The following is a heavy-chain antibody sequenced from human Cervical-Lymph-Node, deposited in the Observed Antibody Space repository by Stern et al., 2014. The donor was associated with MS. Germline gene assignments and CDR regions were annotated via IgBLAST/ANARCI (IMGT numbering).Heavy chain of an antibody. D-gene: IGHD6-19*01. CDR1: GCSINIGDYY. CDR2: IYNIGSS. J-gene: IGHJ4*02. V-gene: IGHV4-31*03. Sequence: VQLVESGPGLVKPSQTLSLTCTVSGCSINIGDYYWSWIRHLPGKGLEWIGYIYNIGSSSYNSSLKSRVSISVDTSKTQFSLNLNSMTAADTAVYYCAGGTVAGLFDFWGQGMLVTVSS. CDR3: AGGTVAGLFDF.